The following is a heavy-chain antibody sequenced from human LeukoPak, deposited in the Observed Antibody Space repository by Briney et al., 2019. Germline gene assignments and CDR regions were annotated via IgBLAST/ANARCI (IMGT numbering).Heavy chain of an antibody. CDR1: GYIFTNHA. CDR2: INAANGDT. CDR3: ARDQEAFDY. Sequence: ASVKVSCKASGYIFTNHAMHWVRQAPGQGLEWMGWINAANGDTKYSQKFQGRVTVTRDTSTSTVHMELSGLRSEDTAVYYCARDQEAFDYWGQGTLVTVSS. V-gene: IGHV1-3*01. J-gene: IGHJ4*02.